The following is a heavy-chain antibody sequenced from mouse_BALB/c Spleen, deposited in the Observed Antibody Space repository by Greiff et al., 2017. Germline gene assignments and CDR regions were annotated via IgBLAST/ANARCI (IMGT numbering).Heavy chain of an antibody. D-gene: IGHD2-4*01. CDR2: ISSGGST. CDR1: GFTFSSYA. J-gene: IGHJ3*01. Sequence: EVKLMESGGGLVKPGGSLKLSCAASGFTFSSYAMSWVRQTPEKRLEWVASISSGGSTYYPDSVKGRFTISRDNARNILYLQMSSLRSEDTAMYYCARGRRITTGGIADWGQGTLVTVSA. CDR3: ARGRRITTGGIAD. V-gene: IGHV5-6-5*01.